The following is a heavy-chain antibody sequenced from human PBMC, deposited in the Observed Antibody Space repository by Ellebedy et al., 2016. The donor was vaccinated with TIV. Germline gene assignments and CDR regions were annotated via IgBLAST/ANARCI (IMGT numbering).Heavy chain of an antibody. CDR2: MRDEGSEK. CDR3: ATDGSYGDYLSPTHAFSF. J-gene: IGHJ3*01. Sequence: GESLKISCAASGFSFRSYWMSWVRQAPGKGLEWVANMRDEGSEKYYVESVRGRFTISRDNAKNSLYLQMNSLRAEDTAVYYCATDGSYGDYLSPTHAFSFWGQGTKVTVSS. CDR1: GFSFRSYW. D-gene: IGHD4-17*01. V-gene: IGHV3-7*01.